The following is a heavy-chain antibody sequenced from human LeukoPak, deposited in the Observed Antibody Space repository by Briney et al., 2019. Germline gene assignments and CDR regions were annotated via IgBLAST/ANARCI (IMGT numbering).Heavy chain of an antibody. D-gene: IGHD3-3*01. Sequence: SETLSLTCTLSGVSVNSHYRSWIRPPPGKGLEWIGFIYDSASANYRSSLESRVTKTVDTSKNQFSLKLNSVAAADTAVYYCAGVLQNYYHLDVWGKGTTVTVSS. V-gene: IGHV4-59*02. CDR2: IYDSASA. CDR1: GVSVNSHY. CDR3: AGVLQNYYHLDV. J-gene: IGHJ6*03.